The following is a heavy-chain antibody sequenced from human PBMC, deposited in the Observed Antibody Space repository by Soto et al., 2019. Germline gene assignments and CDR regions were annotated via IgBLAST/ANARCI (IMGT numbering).Heavy chain of an antibody. D-gene: IGHD2-15*01. Sequence: GGSLRLSCAASGFTFSSYSMNWVRHSPGKGLEWVQSISSSSSYIYYALSVKGRFTISRDNTKNSLYLQMNSLRAEDTAVYYCARDSDDYCSGGSCYHYGMDAWGQGTTVTVSS. V-gene: IGHV3-21*03. J-gene: IGHJ6*02. CDR1: GFTFSSYS. CDR2: ISSSSSYI. CDR3: ARDSDDYCSGGSCYHYGMDA.